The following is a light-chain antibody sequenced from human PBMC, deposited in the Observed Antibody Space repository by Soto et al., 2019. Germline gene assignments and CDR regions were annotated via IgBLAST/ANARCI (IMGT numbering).Light chain of an antibody. V-gene: IGLV2-14*01. CDR1: SSDIGDYKY. CDR3: SSYTSTSFVI. J-gene: IGLJ2*01. CDR2: DVS. Sequence: QSALTQPASVSGSPGQSITISCTGSSSDIGDYKYVSWYKQHPGKAPQLMIYDVSNRPSGVSNRFSGSKSGNTASLTISGLQVEDEADYYCSSYTSTSFVIFGGGTKVTVL.